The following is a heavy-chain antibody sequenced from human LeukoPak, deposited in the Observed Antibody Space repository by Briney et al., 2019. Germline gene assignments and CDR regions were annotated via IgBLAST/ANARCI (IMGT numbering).Heavy chain of an antibody. CDR3: AREPLGGSSSWNQYDY. Sequence: GASVKVSCKASGGTFSSYAISWVRQAPGQGLEWMGGIIPIFGTANYAQKFQGRVTITVDKSTSTAYMELSSLRSEDTAVYYCAREPLGGSSSWNQYDYWGQGTLVTVSS. V-gene: IGHV1-69*06. D-gene: IGHD6-13*01. J-gene: IGHJ4*02. CDR2: IIPIFGTA. CDR1: GGTFSSYA.